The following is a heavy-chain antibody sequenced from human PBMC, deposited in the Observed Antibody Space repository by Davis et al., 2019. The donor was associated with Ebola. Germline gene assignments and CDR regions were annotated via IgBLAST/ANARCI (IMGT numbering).Heavy chain of an antibody. CDR2: IKEDGSDK. J-gene: IGHJ4*02. CDR1: GFSFISRW. Sequence: GESLKISCAASGFSFISRWMGWLRQAPGKGLEWVANIKEDGSDKNYMDSGKGRFTISRDNAQNLLYLQMDSLGVDDTAVYYWARENWAYDYWGQGTRVTVSS. V-gene: IGHV3-7*03. D-gene: IGHD3-16*01. CDR3: ARENWAYDY.